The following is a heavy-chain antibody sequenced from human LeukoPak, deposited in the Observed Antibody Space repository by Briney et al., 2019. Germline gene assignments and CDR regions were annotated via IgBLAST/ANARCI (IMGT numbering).Heavy chain of an antibody. J-gene: IGHJ5*02. D-gene: IGHD3-10*01. CDR1: GGSFSGYY. CDR2: INHSGST. Sequence: SETLSLTCAVYGGSFSGYYWSWIRQPPGKGLEWIGEINHSGSTNYNPSLKSRVTISVDKSKNQFSLKLGSVTAADTAVYYCARLLVTMVRGVIQYNWFDPWGQGTLVTVSS. V-gene: IGHV4-34*01. CDR3: ARLLVTMVRGVIQYNWFDP.